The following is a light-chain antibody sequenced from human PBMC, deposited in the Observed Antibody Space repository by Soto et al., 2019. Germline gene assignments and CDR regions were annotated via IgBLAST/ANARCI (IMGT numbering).Light chain of an antibody. CDR2: EVS. Sequence: QSVLTQPASVSGSPGQSITMSCTGTSSDVGSYDFVSWYQQHPGKAPKLLIYEVSNRPSGVSARFSGSKSDNTASLTISGLQAEDEADYFCSSYSSSTVRYVFGSGTKVTVL. V-gene: IGLV2-14*01. J-gene: IGLJ1*01. CDR3: SSYSSSTVRYV. CDR1: SSDVGSYDF.